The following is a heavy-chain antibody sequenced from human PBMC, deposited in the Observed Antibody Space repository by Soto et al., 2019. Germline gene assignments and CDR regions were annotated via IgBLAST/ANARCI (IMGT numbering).Heavy chain of an antibody. CDR3: ARDYGDYGRYGMDV. CDR1: GYTLTELS. V-gene: IGHV1-46*01. Sequence: ASVKVSCKVSGYTLTELSMHWVRQAPGQGLEWMGIINPSGGSTSYAQKFQGRVTMTRDTSTSTVYMELSSLRSEDTAVYYCARDYGDYGRYGMDVWGQGTTVTVSS. J-gene: IGHJ6*02. CDR2: INPSGGST. D-gene: IGHD4-17*01.